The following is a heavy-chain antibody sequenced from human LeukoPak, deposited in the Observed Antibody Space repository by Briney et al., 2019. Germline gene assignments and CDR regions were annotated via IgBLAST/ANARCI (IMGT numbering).Heavy chain of an antibody. CDR2: INPSGGST. J-gene: IGHJ6*03. CDR3: ARDGVDYYGSGSWAQTLFVGYYYYYMDV. D-gene: IGHD3-10*01. V-gene: IGHV1-46*01. CDR1: GYTFTSYY. Sequence: ASVKVSCKASGYTFTSYYMHWVRQAPGQGLEWVGIINPSGGSTSYAQKFQGRVTMTRDTSTTTVYMELSRLRSEDTAVYYCARDGVDYYGSGSWAQTLFVGYYYYYMDVWGKGTTVTISS.